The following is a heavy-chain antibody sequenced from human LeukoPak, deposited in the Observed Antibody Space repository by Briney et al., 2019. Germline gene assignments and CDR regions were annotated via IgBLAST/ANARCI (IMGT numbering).Heavy chain of an antibody. Sequence: PGGPLRLSCAASRFTFSSYAMHWVRQAPGKGLEWVSGISWNSGSIGYADSVKGRFTISRDNAKNSLYLQMNSLRAEDTALYYCAKDGYQLPMTHFDYWGQGTLVTVSS. CDR3: AKDGYQLPMTHFDY. D-gene: IGHD2-2*01. V-gene: IGHV3-9*01. J-gene: IGHJ4*02. CDR2: ISWNSGSI. CDR1: RFTFSSYA.